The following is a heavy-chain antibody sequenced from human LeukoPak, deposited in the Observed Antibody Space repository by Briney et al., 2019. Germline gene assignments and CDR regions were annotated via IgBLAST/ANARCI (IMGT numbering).Heavy chain of an antibody. Sequence: ASVTVSCTSSGYTFTIYYMHWVRQAHGQGHERMGIINQSGGSTSYAQKFQGRVTMTRNTSTSTVYMELSSLRSEDTAVYYCAREREDSKWRGFDYWGQGTLVTVSS. D-gene: IGHD4-11*01. CDR2: INQSGGST. V-gene: IGHV1-46*01. CDR1: GYTFTIYY. J-gene: IGHJ4*02. CDR3: AREREDSKWRGFDY.